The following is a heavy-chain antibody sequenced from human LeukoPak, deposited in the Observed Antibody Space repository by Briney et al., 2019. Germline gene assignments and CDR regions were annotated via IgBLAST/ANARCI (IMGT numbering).Heavy chain of an antibody. D-gene: IGHD6-13*01. Sequence: GGSLRLSCAASGFTFSSYAMSWVRQAPGKGLEWVALISYDGSNKYYADSVKGRFTISRDNSKNTLYLQMNSLRAEDTSVYYCAKEGYSRGYYYYYYMDIWGKGTTVTVSS. CDR2: ISYDGSNK. J-gene: IGHJ6*03. V-gene: IGHV3-30*04. CDR1: GFTFSSYA. CDR3: AKEGYSRGYYYYYYMDI.